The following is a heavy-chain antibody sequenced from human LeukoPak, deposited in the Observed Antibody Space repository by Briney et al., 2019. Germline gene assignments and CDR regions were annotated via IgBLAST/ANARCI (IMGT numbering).Heavy chain of an antibody. V-gene: IGHV4-59*08. J-gene: IGHJ3*02. CDR2: IYYSGST. CDR1: GGSISSYY. Sequence: ASETLSLTCTVSGGSISSYYWSWIRQPPGKGLEWIGYIYYSGSTNYNPSLKSRVTISVDTSKNQFSLKLSSVTAADTAVYYCARHPDYGDAFDIWGQGTMVTVSS. D-gene: IGHD4-17*01. CDR3: ARHPDYGDAFDI.